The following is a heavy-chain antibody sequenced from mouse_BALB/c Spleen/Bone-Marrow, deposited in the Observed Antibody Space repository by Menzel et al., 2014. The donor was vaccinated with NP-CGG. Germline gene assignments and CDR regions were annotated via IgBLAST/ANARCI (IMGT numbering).Heavy chain of an antibody. V-gene: IGHV1-63*01. J-gene: IGHJ2*01. CDR2: IYPGSGNT. Sequence: QVQLKQSGTELVRPGTSVKISCKASGYAFTNYWLGWVKQRPGHGLEWIGDIYPGSGNTYYNEKFKGKVTLTADKSSSTAYKQLSGLTSEDSAVYFCTRRRSLDYWGQGTTLTVSS. CDR3: TRRRSLDY. CDR1: GYAFTNYW.